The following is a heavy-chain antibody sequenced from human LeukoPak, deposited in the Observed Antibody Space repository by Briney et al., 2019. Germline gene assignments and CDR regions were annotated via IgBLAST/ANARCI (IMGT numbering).Heavy chain of an antibody. CDR2: ISWDGGST. CDR1: GFTFDDYA. CDR3: AKDILVGAPGYYFDY. D-gene: IGHD1-26*01. Sequence: GGSLRLSCAASGFTFDDYAMHWVRQAPGKGLEWVSLISWDGGSTYYADSVKARFTISRDNSKNSLYLQMNSLRAEDTVLYYCAKDILVGAPGYYFDYWGQGTLVTVSS. V-gene: IGHV3-43D*03. J-gene: IGHJ4*02.